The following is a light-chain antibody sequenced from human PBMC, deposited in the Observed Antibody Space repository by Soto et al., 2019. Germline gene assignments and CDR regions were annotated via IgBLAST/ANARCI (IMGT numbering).Light chain of an antibody. CDR3: SSYTSSSTPFV. J-gene: IGLJ1*01. V-gene: IGLV2-14*01. CDR2: EVS. Sequence: QSALTQPSSVSVSPGQSITISCTGTSRDVGGYNYVYWYQQHPGKAPKLMIYEVSNRPSGVSNRFSGSKSGNTASLTISGLQAEDEADYYCSSYTSSSTPFVFGTGTKVTVL. CDR1: SRDVGGYNY.